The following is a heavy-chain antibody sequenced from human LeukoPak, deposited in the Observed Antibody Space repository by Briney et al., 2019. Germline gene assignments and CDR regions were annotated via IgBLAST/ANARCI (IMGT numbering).Heavy chain of an antibody. CDR2: VYYRGCT. Sequence: SETLTLTCTVSGGSISSYWSWIRQPPGKGLEWIGCVYYRGCTNYNPSLKSRLTISVDTSKNQFSLKLNSVTAADTAVYYCARGVGTTSNWFDPWGQGTLVTVSS. V-gene: IGHV4-59*01. CDR1: GGSISSY. J-gene: IGHJ5*02. D-gene: IGHD1-1*01. CDR3: ARGVGTTSNWFDP.